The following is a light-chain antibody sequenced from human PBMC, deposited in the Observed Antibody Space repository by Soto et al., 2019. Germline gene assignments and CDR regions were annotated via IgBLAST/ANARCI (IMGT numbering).Light chain of an antibody. J-gene: IGKJ5*01. V-gene: IGKV3-11*01. CDR1: QSIRTS. CDR3: QQRNVWPPIT. CDR2: DAS. Sequence: EVVLTQSPATLSLSPGERATLSCRASQSIRTSLAWYQQKPGQAPRLVIFDASNRANGVPARFGGSGSGTDFTFTINSLEPEDFAVYYCQQRNVWPPITFGQGTRLEIK.